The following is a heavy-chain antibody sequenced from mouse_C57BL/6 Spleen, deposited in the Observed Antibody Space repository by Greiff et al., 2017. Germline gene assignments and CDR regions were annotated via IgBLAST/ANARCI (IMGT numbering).Heavy chain of an antibody. CDR1: GYTFTSYW. CDR2: IHPNSGST. Sequence: QVQLQQPGAELVKPGASVKLSCKASGYTFTSYWMHWVKQRPGQGLEWIGLIHPNSGSTNYNEKFKGKATLTVDKSSSTAYMQLSSLTAEDSAVYDCAREVGRVYYFDDWGQGTTLTVSS. D-gene: IGHD4-1*01. CDR3: AREVGRVYYFDD. V-gene: IGHV1-64*01. J-gene: IGHJ2*01.